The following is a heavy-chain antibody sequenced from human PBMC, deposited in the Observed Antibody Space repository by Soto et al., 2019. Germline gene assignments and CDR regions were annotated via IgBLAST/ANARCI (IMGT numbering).Heavy chain of an antibody. CDR3: NHYPALSRDAFDI. V-gene: IGHV4-39*01. J-gene: IGHJ3*02. CDR1: GGSITKSSYY. Sequence: SQTLSRTRIVPGGSITKSSYYWSWIRRTPGKALEWIGSIDYSGSPYYNPSLKSRVTISVDTSKNQFSLERSSVTAAATAVYYCNHYPALSRDAFDIWRQGTMVTVSS. D-gene: IGHD3-10*01. CDR2: IDYSGSP.